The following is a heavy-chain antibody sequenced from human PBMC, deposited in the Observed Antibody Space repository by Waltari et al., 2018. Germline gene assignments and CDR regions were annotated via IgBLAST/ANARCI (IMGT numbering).Heavy chain of an antibody. J-gene: IGHJ4*02. V-gene: IGHV3-15*01. D-gene: IGHD3-3*01. CDR2: IKDKSDGGTT. CDR1: GFAFSDAW. CDR3: VAPWTI. Sequence: EGQLVESGGGLVQQGGSVTLSCAASGFAFSDAWMSWVRQVPGKGLEWVGRIKDKSDGGTTDYATPVKGRFTISRDDSKNLLSLEMNSLKTDDTGVYYCVAPWTIWGQGTLVTVSS.